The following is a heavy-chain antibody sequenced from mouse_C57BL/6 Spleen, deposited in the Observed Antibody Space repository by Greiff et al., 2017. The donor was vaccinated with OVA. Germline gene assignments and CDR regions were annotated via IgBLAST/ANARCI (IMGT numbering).Heavy chain of an antibody. D-gene: IGHD2-4*01. J-gene: IGHJ4*01. CDR1: GYTFTSYW. V-gene: IGHV1-34*01. CDR3: ARKGRIYYEDERNYAMDY. CDR2: IYPNNGDN. Sequence: VQLQQPGAELVMPGASVKLSCKASGYTFTSYWMHWVQQSHGKSLEWIGYIYPNNGDNGYNQKVKGKATLTVDKSSSTAYMELRSLTTEDSAVYYCARKGRIYYEDERNYAMDYWGQGTSVTVSS.